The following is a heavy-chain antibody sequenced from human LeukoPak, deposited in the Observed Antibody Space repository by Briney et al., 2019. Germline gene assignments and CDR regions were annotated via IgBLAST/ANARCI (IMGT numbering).Heavy chain of an antibody. CDR1: GFTFTSSA. V-gene: IGHV1-58*01. J-gene: IGHJ4*02. Sequence: SVKVSCKASGFTFTSSAVQWVRQARGQRLEWIGWIVVGTGNTNCAQMFQEGVTITRDLSTSTAYMELSSLRSEDTAVYYCAAAAGYSSGWYLFDFWGQGTLVTVSS. CDR3: AAAAGYSSGWYLFDF. D-gene: IGHD6-19*01. CDR2: IVVGTGNT.